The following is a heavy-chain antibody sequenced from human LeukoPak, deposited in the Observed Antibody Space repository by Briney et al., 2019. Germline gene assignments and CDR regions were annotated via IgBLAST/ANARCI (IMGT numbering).Heavy chain of an antibody. CDR2: IYYSRST. J-gene: IGHJ4*02. Sequence: SETLSLTCTVSGGSISSYYWSWIRQPPGKGLEWIGYIYYSRSTNYNPSLKSRVTISVDTSKNQFSLKLSSVTAADTAVYYCASRDGYNGSFDYWGQGTLVTVSS. CDR3: ASRDGYNGSFDY. D-gene: IGHD5-24*01. CDR1: GGSISSYY. V-gene: IGHV4-59*01.